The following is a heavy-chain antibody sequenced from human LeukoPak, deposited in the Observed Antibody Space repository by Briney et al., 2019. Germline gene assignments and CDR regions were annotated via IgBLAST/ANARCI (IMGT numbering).Heavy chain of an antibody. CDR1: GFTFSSYG. CDR2: IWYDGSNK. V-gene: IGHV3-33*01. J-gene: IGHJ3*02. D-gene: IGHD2-15*01. CDR3: ARESGYCSGGSCPDAFDI. Sequence: PGGSLRLSCAASGFTFSSYGMHWVRQAPGKGLEGVAVIWYDGSNKYYADSVKGRFTISRDNSKNTLYLQMNSLRAEDTAVYYCARESGYCSGGSCPDAFDIWGQGTMVTVSS.